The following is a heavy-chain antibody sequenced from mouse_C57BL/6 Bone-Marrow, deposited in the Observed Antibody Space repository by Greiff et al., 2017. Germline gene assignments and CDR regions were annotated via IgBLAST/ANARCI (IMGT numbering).Heavy chain of an antibody. CDR1: GFTFSDYY. Sequence: EVKLMESEGGLVQPGSSMKLSCTASGFTFSDYYMAWVRQVPEKGLEWVANINYDGSSTYYLDSLKSRFIISRDNAKNILYLQMSSLKSEDTATYYCARDRTGSKDYCGQGTSVTVSS. D-gene: IGHD4-1*01. CDR2: INYDGSST. V-gene: IGHV5-16*01. CDR3: ARDRTGSKDY. J-gene: IGHJ4*01.